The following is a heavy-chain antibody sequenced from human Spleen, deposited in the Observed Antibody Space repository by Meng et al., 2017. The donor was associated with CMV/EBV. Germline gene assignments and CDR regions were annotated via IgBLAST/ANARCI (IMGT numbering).Heavy chain of an antibody. CDR2: ISSSSSYI. CDR3: ARAGGSGSYYDY. V-gene: IGHV3-21*01. Sequence: GKSLKISCAASGFTFSSYSMNWVRQAPGKGLEWVSSISSSSSYIYYADSVKGRFTISRDNAKNSLYLQMNSLRAEDTAVYYCARAGGSGSYYDYWGQGTLVTVSS. D-gene: IGHD1-26*01. CDR1: GFTFSSYS. J-gene: IGHJ4*02.